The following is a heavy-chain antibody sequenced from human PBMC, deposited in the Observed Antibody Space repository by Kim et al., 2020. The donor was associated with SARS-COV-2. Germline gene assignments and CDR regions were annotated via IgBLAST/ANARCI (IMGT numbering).Heavy chain of an antibody. CDR1: GYIFTNYG. D-gene: IGHD1-26*01. Sequence: ASVKVSCKSSGYIFTNYGISWVRQAPGQGLEWMGWISANNGDTKYAQNLQGRLTVTTDTSTRTTYLELKSLRFDDSAIYFCARAGPLVGAFVDYWGQGTLANVSS. CDR3: ARAGPLVGAFVDY. CDR2: ISANNGDT. V-gene: IGHV1-18*01. J-gene: IGHJ4*02.